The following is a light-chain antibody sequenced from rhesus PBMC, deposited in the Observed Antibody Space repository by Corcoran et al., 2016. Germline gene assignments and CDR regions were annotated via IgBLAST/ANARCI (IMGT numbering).Light chain of an antibody. CDR2: KAS. V-gene: IGKV1-22*01. CDR1: QSISRC. J-gene: IGKJ1*01. CDR3: QHYNSSPRT. Sequence: DIQMTQSPSSLSASLGDTVTITCRASQSISRCLAWYPQKPGKAPRLLIYKASTLQSGVPSSFSGMGAGTDFTLTISKLESEDLATYYCQHYNSSPRTFGQGTKLEV.